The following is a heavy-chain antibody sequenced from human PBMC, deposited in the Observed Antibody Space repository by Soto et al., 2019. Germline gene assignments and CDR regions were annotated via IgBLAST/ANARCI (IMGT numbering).Heavy chain of an antibody. CDR1: GTSLSGLP. J-gene: IGHJ4*02. CDR3: AAGVTTFDY. CDR2: LDYEEGER. V-gene: IGHV1-24*01. Sequence: ASAKVSCKVSGTSLSGLPMHWVRQAPGKGLEWMGSLDYEEGERSFAHRFQGRLTVTEDTSTDTAYMELSSLMSEDTAVYYCAAGVTTFDYWGQGTLVTVSS. D-gene: IGHD4-17*01.